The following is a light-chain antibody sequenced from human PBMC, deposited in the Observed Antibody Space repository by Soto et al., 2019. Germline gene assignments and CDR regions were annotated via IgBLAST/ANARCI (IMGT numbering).Light chain of an antibody. CDR3: QQSYSTSWT. CDR2: AAS. CDR1: QPIGTS. Sequence: IQMTQSPSSLSASVLDSGTVSCRASQPIGTSLHWYQQKPGKAPKVLISAASRLQSGVSSRFSGSGSGTDFTLTISSLQPEDFATYYCQQSYSTSWTFGQGTKVDIK. J-gene: IGKJ1*01. V-gene: IGKV1-39*01.